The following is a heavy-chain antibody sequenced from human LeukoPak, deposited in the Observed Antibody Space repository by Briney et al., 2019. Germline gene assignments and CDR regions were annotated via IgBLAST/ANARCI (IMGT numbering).Heavy chain of an antibody. Sequence: ASVKVSCKASGYSFINFGLSWVRQAPGQGLEWVGWISAYNHNTNYAQKFQGRVTMTIDTSTTTVYMELRSLRSDDTAIYYCARDLMYCDTMSCYDGDFDYWGQGTPVTVSS. CDR3: ARDLMYCDTMSCYDGDFDY. J-gene: IGHJ4*02. V-gene: IGHV1-18*01. CDR2: ISAYNHNT. D-gene: IGHD2-2*01. CDR1: GYSFINFG.